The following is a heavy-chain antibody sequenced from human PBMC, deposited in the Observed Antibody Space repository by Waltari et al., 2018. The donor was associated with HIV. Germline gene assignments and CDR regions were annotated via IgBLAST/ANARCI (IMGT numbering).Heavy chain of an antibody. J-gene: IGHJ4*02. V-gene: IGHV3-30*18. CDR3: AKDGGKFWGFYDY. CDR2: ISYDGSNK. CDR1: RFTFSSYG. Sequence: QVQLVESGGGVVQPGRSLSLSCAASRFTFSSYGMHWVRQVPGKGLEWVAVISYDGSNKYYADSVKGRFTISRDNSKNTLYLQMNSLRAEDTAVYYCAKDGGKFWGFYDYWGQGILVTVSS. D-gene: IGHD7-27*01.